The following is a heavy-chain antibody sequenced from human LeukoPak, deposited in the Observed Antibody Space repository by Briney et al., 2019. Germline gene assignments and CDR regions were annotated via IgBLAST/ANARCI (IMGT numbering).Heavy chain of an antibody. CDR2: TVPMVGTP. D-gene: IGHD3-22*01. Sequence: SVNVACKAAGNTSGVYTFSWERQAPGRVLEWRGGTVPMVGTPKTRRKSQARVTVTADASPSTLSLEVSSLRSEDPAVYYGAKYYLLMVIDTWGHGTLVTVSS. CDR3: AKYYLLMVIDT. V-gene: IGHV1-69*01. J-gene: IGHJ5*01. CDR1: GNTSGVYT.